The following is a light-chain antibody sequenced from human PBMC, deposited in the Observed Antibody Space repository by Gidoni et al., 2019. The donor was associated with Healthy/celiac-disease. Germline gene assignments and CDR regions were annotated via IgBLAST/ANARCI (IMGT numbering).Light chain of an antibody. CDR2: GAS. Sequence: EIVLTQSPATLSVSPGERATRSCRASQSVSSNLAWYQQKPGQAPRLLIYGASTRATGIPARFSGSWSGTEFTLTISSLQSEAFAVYYCQQYNNWPSYTFGQGTSWRSN. CDR1: QSVSSN. V-gene: IGKV3-15*01. J-gene: IGKJ2*01. CDR3: QQYNNWPSYT.